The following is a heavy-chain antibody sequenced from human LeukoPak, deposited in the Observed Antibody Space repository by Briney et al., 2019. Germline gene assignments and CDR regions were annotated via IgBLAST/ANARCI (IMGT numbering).Heavy chain of an antibody. D-gene: IGHD4-17*01. J-gene: IGHJ3*02. CDR1: GFTFSSYA. CDR2: ISYDASNK. V-gene: IGHV3-30-3*02. CDR3: AKLKYGDYAGAFDI. Sequence: PGGSLRLSCAASGFTFSSYAMHWVRQAPGKGLEWVAVISYDASNKYYADSVKGRFTISRDNSKNTLYLQMNSLRAEDTAVYYCAKLKYGDYAGAFDIWGQGTMVTVSS.